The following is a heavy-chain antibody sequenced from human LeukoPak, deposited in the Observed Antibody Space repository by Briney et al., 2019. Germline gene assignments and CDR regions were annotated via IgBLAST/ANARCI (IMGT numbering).Heavy chain of an antibody. CDR1: GYTFSSYG. CDR2: ISVYNGDT. V-gene: IGHV1-18*01. CDR3: ASVWGGY. D-gene: IGHD3-16*01. Sequence: ASVKVSCKTSGYTFSSYGISWVRQAPGQGLEWMGWISVYNGDTNYAQRLQGRVTMTTDTSTSTAYMELRSLRSDDTAVYYCASVWGGYWGQGTLVTVSS. J-gene: IGHJ4*02.